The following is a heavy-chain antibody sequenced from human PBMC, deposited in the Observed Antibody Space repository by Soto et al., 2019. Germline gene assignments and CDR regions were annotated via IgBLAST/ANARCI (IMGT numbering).Heavy chain of an antibody. CDR1: GFTFTDYY. Sequence: PGGSLRLSCEGSGFTFTDYYMAWIRQAPGKGLEWVSYITRSAFTMSYADSVKGRFTISRDNAKNSLYLQMHSLRADDTAVYYRARVPYGTDLYYFDYWGQGTLVTVSS. CDR3: ARVPYGTDLYYFDY. V-gene: IGHV3-11*01. CDR2: ITRSAFTM. J-gene: IGHJ4*02. D-gene: IGHD3-10*01.